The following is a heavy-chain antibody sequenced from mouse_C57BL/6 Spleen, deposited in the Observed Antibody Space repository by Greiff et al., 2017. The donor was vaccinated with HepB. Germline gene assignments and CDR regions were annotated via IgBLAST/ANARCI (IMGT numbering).Heavy chain of an antibody. CDR3: IYYYGSSYDWYFDV. J-gene: IGHJ1*03. Sequence: EVKLVESGGGLVQPGGSMKLSCVASGFTFSNYWMNWVRQSPEKGLEWVAQIRLKSDNYATHYAESVKGRFTISRDDSKSSVYLQMNNLRAEDTGIYYCIYYYGSSYDWYFDVWGTGTTVTVSS. D-gene: IGHD1-1*01. CDR2: IRLKSDNYAT. V-gene: IGHV6-3*01. CDR1: GFTFSNYW.